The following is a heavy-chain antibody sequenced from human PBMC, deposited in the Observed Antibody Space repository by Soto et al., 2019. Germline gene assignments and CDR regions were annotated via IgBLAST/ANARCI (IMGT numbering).Heavy chain of an antibody. J-gene: IGHJ4*01. CDR3: VRDQDYSFDY. Sequence: HPGGSLRLSCAASGFTFSHFSMNWVRQAPGKGLEWLSWISGSGTTMYYRDSVKGRFTSSRDNAGDSLYLQMHSLRDEDTAVYYCVRDQDYSFDYWGQGTLVIVSS. V-gene: IGHV3-48*02. CDR1: GFTFSHFS. D-gene: IGHD2-21*01. CDR2: ISGSGTTM.